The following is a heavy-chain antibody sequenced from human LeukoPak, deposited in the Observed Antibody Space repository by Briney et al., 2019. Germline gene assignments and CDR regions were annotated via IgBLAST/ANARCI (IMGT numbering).Heavy chain of an antibody. Sequence: GGSLRLSCAASGFTVSSNYMSWVRQAPGKGLEWVSVIYSGGSTYYADSVKGRFTISRDNSKNTLYLQMNSLRAEDTAVYYCASESYDSSGSDYWGQGTLVTVSS. D-gene: IGHD3-22*01. J-gene: IGHJ4*02. V-gene: IGHV3-66*01. CDR1: GFTVSSNY. CDR3: ASESYDSSGSDY. CDR2: IYSGGST.